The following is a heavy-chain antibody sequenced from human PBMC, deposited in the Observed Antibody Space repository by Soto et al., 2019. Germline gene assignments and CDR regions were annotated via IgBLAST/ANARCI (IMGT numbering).Heavy chain of an antibody. CDR3: ARGVGSGTYYNQYNWFDP. J-gene: IGHJ5*02. V-gene: IGHV1-18*01. CDR2: INTYNGNT. Sequence: QVQLVQSGAEVKKPGASVKVSCKASGYTFTNYGISWVRQAPGQGLEWMGWINTYNGNTNHAQKLQGRVTMTTDTATSTADMELRSLRSDDTAGYYCARGVGSGTYYNQYNWFDPWGQGTLVTVSA. D-gene: IGHD3-10*01. CDR1: GYTFTNYG.